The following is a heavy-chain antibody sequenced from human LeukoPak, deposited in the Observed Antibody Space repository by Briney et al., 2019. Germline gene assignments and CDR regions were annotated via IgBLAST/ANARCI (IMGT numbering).Heavy chain of an antibody. D-gene: IGHD6-19*01. J-gene: IGHJ4*02. Sequence: PGGSLRLSCAASGFTFSSYGMHWVRQAPGKGLEWVAVIWYDGSNKYYADSVKGRLTISRDNSKNTLYLQMNSLRAEDTAVYYCARDENSSGWYGGYYFDYWGQGTLVTVSS. CDR3: ARDENSSGWYGGYYFDY. V-gene: IGHV3-33*01. CDR2: IWYDGSNK. CDR1: GFTFSSYG.